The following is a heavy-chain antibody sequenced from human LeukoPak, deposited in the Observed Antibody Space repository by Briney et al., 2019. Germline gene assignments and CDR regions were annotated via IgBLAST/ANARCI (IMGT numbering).Heavy chain of an antibody. CDR2: IIPIFGTA. CDR1: GGTFSSYA. J-gene: IGHJ4*02. V-gene: IGHV1-69*13. D-gene: IGHD3-10*01. Sequence: SVKVSCKASGGTFSSYAISWVRQAPGQGLEWMGGIIPIFGTANYAQKFQGRVTITADESTSTAYMELSSLRSEDTAVYYCARAGLLWFGELLSKGFDYWGQGTLVTVSS. CDR3: ARAGLLWFGELLSKGFDY.